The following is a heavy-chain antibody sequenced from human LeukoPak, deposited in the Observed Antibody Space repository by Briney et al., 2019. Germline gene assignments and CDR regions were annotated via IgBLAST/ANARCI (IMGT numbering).Heavy chain of an antibody. J-gene: IGHJ4*02. D-gene: IGHD6-13*01. CDR2: ISGSGDKK. CDR3: AKGRIAPDY. CDR1: GFTFSSYA. Sequence: GGSLRLSCAASGFTFSSYAIHWVRQGPGKGLEWVSGISGSGDKKYYADSVKGRFTISRDNSKNTVYLQMNSLRGEDTALYYCAKGRIAPDYWGQGTLVTVSS. V-gene: IGHV3-23*01.